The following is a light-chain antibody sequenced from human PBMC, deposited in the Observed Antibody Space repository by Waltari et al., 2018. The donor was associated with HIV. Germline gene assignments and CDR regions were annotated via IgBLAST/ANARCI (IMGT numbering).Light chain of an antibody. CDR2: AAS. V-gene: IGKV1-39*01. Sequence: DIQMTQSPSSLSASVGDRVTITCRASQSISSYLNWYQQKPGKAPKLLIYAASSLQSGVPSRFSGSGSGTDFTLTISSLEPEDFATYYCQQSYRMVTFGGGTKVEIK. CDR3: QQSYRMVT. J-gene: IGKJ4*01. CDR1: QSISSY.